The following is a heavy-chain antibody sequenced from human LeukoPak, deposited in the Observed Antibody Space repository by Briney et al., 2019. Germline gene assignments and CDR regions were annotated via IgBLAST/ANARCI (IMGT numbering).Heavy chain of an antibody. D-gene: IGHD3-22*01. V-gene: IGHV4-61*01. CDR3: ARGPPTDYYDSSGFYYVFDY. CDR2: IYFSGST. J-gene: IGHJ4*02. CDR1: GGSVSSGNCY. Sequence: SETLSLTCTVSGGSVSSGNCYWSWIRQHPGKGLEWIGYIYFSGSTNYNPSLKSRVTISVDTSKNQFSLKLSSVTAADTAVYFCARGPPTDYYDSSGFYYVFDYWGQGTLVTVSS.